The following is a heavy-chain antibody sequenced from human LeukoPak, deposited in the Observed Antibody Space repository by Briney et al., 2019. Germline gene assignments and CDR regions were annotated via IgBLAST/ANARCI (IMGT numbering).Heavy chain of an antibody. CDR3: ARVATPDVSSPLDF. V-gene: IGHV4-4*07. D-gene: IGHD6-19*01. Sequence: PSETLSLTCVVSGGSITGFFWTWIRQPAGEGLQYIGRIFYRGGANYNPSLQSRVAMSVDTSQNLFPLKLTSVTAADTAAYFCARVATPDVSSPLDFWGQGILVTVSS. J-gene: IGHJ4*02. CDR2: IFYRGGA. CDR1: GGSITGFF.